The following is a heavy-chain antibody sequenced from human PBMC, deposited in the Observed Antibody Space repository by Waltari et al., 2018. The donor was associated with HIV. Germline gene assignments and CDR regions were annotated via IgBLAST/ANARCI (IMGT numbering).Heavy chain of an antibody. D-gene: IGHD5-12*01. CDR3: AREPRGGHDPLGHYYFYYGMDV. V-gene: IGHV3-11*01. CDR2: ISNSGTTM. CDR1: GFTFTDFY. J-gene: IGHJ6*02. Sequence: QEQLVESGGGLVKPGGSLRLACAASGFTFTDFYMNWVRQAPGKGLEWIAYISNSGTTMNYADSVNGRFTVSRDNAKNSVYLQMNSLSTEDTAVYYCAREPRGGHDPLGHYYFYYGMDVWGQGTLVTVSS.